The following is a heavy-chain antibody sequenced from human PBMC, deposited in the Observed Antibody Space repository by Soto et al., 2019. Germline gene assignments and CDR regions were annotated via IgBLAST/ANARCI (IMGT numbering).Heavy chain of an antibody. J-gene: IGHJ4*02. CDR3: AKARSPAIVVVTGIFDY. Sequence: EVQLLESGGGLVQPGGSLRLSCAASGFTFSSYAMTWVRQAPGKGLEWVSGISGSGGSTDYADSVKGRFTVSRDKSKNTLSLQMNSLRAEDTDVYYCAKARSPAIVVVTGIFDYWGQGTLVTVSS. V-gene: IGHV3-23*01. CDR2: ISGSGGST. CDR1: GFTFSSYA. D-gene: IGHD2-21*02.